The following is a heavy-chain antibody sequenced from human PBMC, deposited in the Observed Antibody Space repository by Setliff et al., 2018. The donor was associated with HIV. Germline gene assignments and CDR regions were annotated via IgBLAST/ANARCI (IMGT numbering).Heavy chain of an antibody. CDR2: IYYSGST. J-gene: IGHJ3*02. CDR1: GGSISTYY. V-gene: IGHV4-59*01. Sequence: ETLSLTCTVSGGSISTYYWSWIRQPPGKGLEWIGYIYYSGSTKYNPSLKSRLTISVDTSKNQSSLKLRSVTAADTAFYYCARGVTHPPPFGAFDIWGLGTLVTVSS. D-gene: IGHD5-18*01. CDR3: ARGVTHPPPFGAFDI.